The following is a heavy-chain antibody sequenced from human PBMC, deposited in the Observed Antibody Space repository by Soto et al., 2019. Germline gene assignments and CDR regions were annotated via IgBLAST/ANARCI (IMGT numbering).Heavy chain of an antibody. CDR1: GGSISSYY. V-gene: IGHV4-59*01. Sequence: QVQLQESGPGLVKHSETLSLTCAVSGGSISSYYCMWIRQPPGKGLESIGYLYYGRSANYNPSLKSRVTLSVETSTNQCSLTLSSMPAADTAVYYCAIRSMAVVPEYWGQGTLVTVSS. CDR3: AIRSMAVVPEY. D-gene: IGHD3-22*01. CDR2: LYYGRSA. J-gene: IGHJ4*02.